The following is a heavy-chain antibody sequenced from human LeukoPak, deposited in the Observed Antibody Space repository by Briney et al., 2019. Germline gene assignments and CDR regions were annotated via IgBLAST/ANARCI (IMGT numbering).Heavy chain of an antibody. Sequence: SETLSLTCTVSGGSISSYYWSWIRQPPGKGLEWIGYIYYSGSTNYNPSLKSRVTISVDTSKNQFSLKLNSVTAADTAVCYCARAGRGSSSSFDCWGQGTLVTVSS. CDR3: ARAGRGSSSSFDC. CDR2: IYYSGST. D-gene: IGHD6-13*01. J-gene: IGHJ4*02. CDR1: GGSISSYY. V-gene: IGHV4-59*01.